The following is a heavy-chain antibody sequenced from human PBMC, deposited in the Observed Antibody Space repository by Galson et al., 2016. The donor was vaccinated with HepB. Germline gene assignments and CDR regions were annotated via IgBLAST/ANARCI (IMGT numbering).Heavy chain of an antibody. CDR2: ISAASNT. CDR3: GTESYLKGHSIVVAAPSQT. Sequence: SLRLSCAASGFTFSSYAMSWVRQAPGKGLEWVSVISAASNTYYTDSVKGRFTISRDNSETTLYLEMNSLRAEDTAVYYCGTESYLKGHSIVVAAPSQTWGRGTLVTVSS. J-gene: IGHJ5*02. CDR1: GFTFSSYA. V-gene: IGHV3-23*01. D-gene: IGHD2-15*01.